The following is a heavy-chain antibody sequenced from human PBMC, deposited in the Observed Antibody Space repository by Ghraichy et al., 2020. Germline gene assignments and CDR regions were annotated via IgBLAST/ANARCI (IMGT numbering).Heavy chain of an antibody. CDR2: ISGSGGST. J-gene: IGHJ3*02. V-gene: IGHV3-23*01. Sequence: GSLRLSCAASGFTFSSYAISWVRQAPGKGLEWVSAISGSGGSTYYADSVKGRFTISRDNSKNTLYLQMNSLRAEDTAVYYCAKMVSSSSYLYAFDIWGQGTMVTVSS. CDR3: AKMVSSSSYLYAFDI. D-gene: IGHD6-6*01. CDR1: GFTFSSYA.